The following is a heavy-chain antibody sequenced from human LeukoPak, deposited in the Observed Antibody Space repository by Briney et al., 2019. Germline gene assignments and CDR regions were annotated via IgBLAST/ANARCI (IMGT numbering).Heavy chain of an antibody. J-gene: IGHJ3*02. CDR1: GFTFDDYA. V-gene: IGHV3-9*03. Sequence: PGGSLRLSCAASGFTFDDYAMHWVRQAPGKGPEWASGISWNSGSIGYADSVKGRFTISRDNAKNSLYLQMNSLRAEDMALYYCAKSESSGWPIDAFDIWGQGTMVTVSS. D-gene: IGHD6-19*01. CDR2: ISWNSGSI. CDR3: AKSESSGWPIDAFDI.